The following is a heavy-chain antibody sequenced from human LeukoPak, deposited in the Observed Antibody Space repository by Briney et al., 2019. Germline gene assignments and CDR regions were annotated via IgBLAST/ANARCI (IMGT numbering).Heavy chain of an antibody. CDR1: GFTFSDYY. V-gene: IGHV3-11*01. Sequence: PGGSLRLSCAASGFTFSDYYMSWLRQAPGKGREWVSYISSSGSTIYYADSVKGRFTISRDNAKNSLYLQMNSLRAEDTALYYCARDRSYGSFENWGQGTLVTVSS. CDR2: ISSSGSTI. D-gene: IGHD3-10*01. J-gene: IGHJ4*02. CDR3: ARDRSYGSFEN.